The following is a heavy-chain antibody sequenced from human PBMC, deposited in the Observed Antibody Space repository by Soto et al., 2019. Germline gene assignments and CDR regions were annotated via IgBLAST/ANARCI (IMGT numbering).Heavy chain of an antibody. D-gene: IGHD4-17*01. CDR1: GGTTSSADYY. J-gene: IGHJ4*02. V-gene: IGHV4-30-4*01. Sequence: NPSETLSLTCIVSGGTTSSADYYWTWIRQPPGKGLEWLGYTYFSGTSYYNPSLKSRLSMSVDTSKNQFSLKLSAVTAADTGVYYCARIRLAYGDYFDYWGQGTLVTVPQ. CDR2: TYFSGTS. CDR3: ARIRLAYGDYFDY.